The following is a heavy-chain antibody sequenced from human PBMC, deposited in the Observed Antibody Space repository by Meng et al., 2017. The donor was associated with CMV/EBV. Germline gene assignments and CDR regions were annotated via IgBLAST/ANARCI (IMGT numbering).Heavy chain of an antibody. Sequence: ASVKVSCKASGYTFTSYGISWVRQAPGQGLEWMGWINVHDNYRNYAQKFQGRVTLTTDTSTTTAYSELETLRSDDTAVYYCARDMDYGMDIWGQGTTVTVSS. CDR1: GYTFTSYG. CDR2: INVHDNYR. V-gene: IGHV1-18*01. J-gene: IGHJ6*02. D-gene: IGHD2-2*03. CDR3: ARDMDYGMDI.